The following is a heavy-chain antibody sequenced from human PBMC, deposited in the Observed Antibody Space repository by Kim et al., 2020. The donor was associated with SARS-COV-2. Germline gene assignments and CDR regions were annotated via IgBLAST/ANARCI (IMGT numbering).Heavy chain of an antibody. Sequence: SETLSLTCAVSGGSISSGGYSWSWIRQPPGKGLEWIGYIYHSGSTYYNPSLKSRVTISVDRSKNQFSLKLSSVTAADTAVYYCASHLGYFDYWGQGTLVTVSS. J-gene: IGHJ4*02. V-gene: IGHV4-30-2*01. CDR1: GGSISSGGYS. D-gene: IGHD3-16*01. CDR2: IYHSGST. CDR3: ASHLGYFDY.